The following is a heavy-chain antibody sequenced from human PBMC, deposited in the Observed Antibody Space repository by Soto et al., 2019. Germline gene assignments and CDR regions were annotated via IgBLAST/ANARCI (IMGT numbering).Heavy chain of an antibody. J-gene: IGHJ4*02. CDR3: ASLDGDFGPY. CDR1: GDSISSSSYY. Sequence: QLQLQESGPGLVKPSETLSLTCSVSGDSISSSSYYWGWLRQPPGKGLEWIGTINYSGSTYYNPSLKSRGTISVDTSKNQFSLKVSSVTAADTAVYYCASLDGDFGPYWGQGILVSVSS. D-gene: IGHD4-17*01. V-gene: IGHV4-39*01. CDR2: INYSGST.